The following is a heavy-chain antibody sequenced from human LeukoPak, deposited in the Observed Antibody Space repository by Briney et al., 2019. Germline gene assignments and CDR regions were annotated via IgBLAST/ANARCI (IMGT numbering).Heavy chain of an antibody. Sequence: PGGSLRLSCAASGFTFSNAWMSWVRQAPGKGLEWVGRIKSKTDGGTTDYAAPVKGRFTISRDDSKNTLYLQMNSLKTEDTAVYYCITDGGYQLLFLGGGWFDPWGQGTLVTVSS. CDR3: ITDGGYQLLFLGGGWFDP. CDR1: GFTFSNAW. CDR2: IKSKTDGGTT. D-gene: IGHD2-2*01. V-gene: IGHV3-15*01. J-gene: IGHJ5*02.